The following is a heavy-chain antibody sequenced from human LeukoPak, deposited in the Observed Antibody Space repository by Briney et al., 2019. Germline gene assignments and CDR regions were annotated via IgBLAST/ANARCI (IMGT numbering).Heavy chain of an antibody. J-gene: IGHJ4*02. CDR1: GFTFSNYG. V-gene: IGHV3-30*18. CDR3: AKRNLGNIDY. Sequence: PGTSLRLSCAASGFTFSNYGMHRVRQAPGKGLEWLAVISYDGSNKYYADSVKGRFTICRDNSKNSLYLQMNSLRAEDTAVYYCAKRNLGNIDYWGQGTLVTVSS. CDR2: ISYDGSNK. D-gene: IGHD2/OR15-2a*01.